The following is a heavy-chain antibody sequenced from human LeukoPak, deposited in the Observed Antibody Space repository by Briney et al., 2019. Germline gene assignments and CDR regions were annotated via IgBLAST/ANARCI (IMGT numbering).Heavy chain of an antibody. CDR3: ARGESASAWLIEY. Sequence: GGSLRLYCAASGFTFSSYSMNWVRQAPGKGLEWISYISSSSSNKDYADSVKGRFTISRDNAENSLSLQMNSLRGEDTAVYYCARGESASAWLIEYWGQGTLVTVSS. J-gene: IGHJ4*02. D-gene: IGHD6-19*01. V-gene: IGHV3-48*01. CDR2: ISSSSSNK. CDR1: GFTFSSYS.